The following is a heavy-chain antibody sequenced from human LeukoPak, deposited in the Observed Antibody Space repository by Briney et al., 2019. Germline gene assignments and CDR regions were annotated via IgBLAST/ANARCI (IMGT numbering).Heavy chain of an antibody. CDR2: ISYDGNNK. V-gene: IGHV3-30*18. D-gene: IGHD1-26*01. CDR3: AKVMNSGSSPPPTFDY. CDR1: GFTFSSYV. J-gene: IGHJ4*02. Sequence: PGGSLRLSCAASGFTFSSYVMHWVRQAPGKGLEWVAVISYDGNNKYYADSVKGRFTISRDNSKNTLFLQMNSLRAEDTAVFYCAKVMNSGSSPPPTFDYWGQGTLVTVSS.